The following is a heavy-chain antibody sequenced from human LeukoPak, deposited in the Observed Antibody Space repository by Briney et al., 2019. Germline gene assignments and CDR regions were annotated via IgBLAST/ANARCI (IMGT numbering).Heavy chain of an antibody. V-gene: IGHV3-30*18. Sequence: GGSLRLSCAASGFTFSIYGMHWVRQAPGKGLEWVAFISYEGSNKHYADSVKGRFTISRDNSNNTLYLQMNSLRPDDTAVYYCAKDPSSSLYYYYGMDVWGQGTTVTVSS. CDR2: ISYEGSNK. CDR3: AKDPSSSLYYYYGMDV. CDR1: GFTFSIYG. J-gene: IGHJ6*02.